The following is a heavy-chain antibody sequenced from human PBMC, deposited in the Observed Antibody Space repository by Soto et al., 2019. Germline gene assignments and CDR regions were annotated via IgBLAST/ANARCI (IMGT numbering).Heavy chain of an antibody. CDR2: IYYSGST. V-gene: IGHV4-39*01. D-gene: IGHD6-19*01. J-gene: IGHJ4*02. CDR3: AGGYSSGWFPAHY. Sequence: PSETLSLTCTVSGGSISSSSYYWGWIRQPPGKGLEWIGSIYYSGSTYYNPSLKSRVTISVDTSKNQFSLKLSSVTAADTAVYYCAGGYSSGWFPAHYWGQGTLVTVSS. CDR1: GGSISSSSYY.